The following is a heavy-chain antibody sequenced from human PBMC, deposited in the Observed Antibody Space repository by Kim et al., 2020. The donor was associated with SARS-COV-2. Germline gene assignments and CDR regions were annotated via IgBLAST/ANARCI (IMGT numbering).Heavy chain of an antibody. CDR3: ARSRGGLVPALVLGLRPYFDDYATDV. V-gene: IGHV4-34*01. CDR2: INHSGST. D-gene: IGHD4-17*01. J-gene: IGHJ6*04. Sequence: SETLSLTCAVYGGSFSDYNWSWIRQPPGKGLEWIGEINHSGSTNFNPSVKSRITISVDTSKSQFSLRLKSMTATDTAVYYCARSRGGLVPALVLGLRPYFDDYATDVWGGGTPVAVSS. CDR1: GGSFSDYN.